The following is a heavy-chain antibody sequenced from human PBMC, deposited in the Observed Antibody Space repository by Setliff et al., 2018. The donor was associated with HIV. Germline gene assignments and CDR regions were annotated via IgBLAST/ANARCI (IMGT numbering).Heavy chain of an antibody. CDR3: ARRHYDFWSGYYNWFDP. J-gene: IGHJ5*02. V-gene: IGHV4-59*10. D-gene: IGHD3-3*01. CDR1: GGSFSGYY. CDR2: IYTSGST. Sequence: SETLSLTCAVYGGSFSGYYWSWIRQPAGKGLEWIGHIYTSGSTNYNPSLKSRVTISVDTSKNQFSLKLSSVTAADTAVYYCARRHYDFWSGYYNWFDPWGQGTLVTVSS.